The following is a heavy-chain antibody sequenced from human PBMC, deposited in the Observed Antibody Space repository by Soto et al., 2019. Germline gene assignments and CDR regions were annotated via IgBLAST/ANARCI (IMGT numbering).Heavy chain of an antibody. D-gene: IGHD2-21*02. CDR1: GGSIRGYY. Sequence: SETLSHTCTGSGGSIRGYYWSWIRQPPGKGLEWIGYMYNTGSTVYNPSFKSRVTISVDTSKNQFSLKLNSVTAADTAVYYCSLVLWGYCGTDFEPLAVWGQATMVT. J-gene: IGHJ6*02. CDR3: SLVLWGYCGTDFEPLAV. V-gene: IGHV4-59*01. CDR2: MYNTGST.